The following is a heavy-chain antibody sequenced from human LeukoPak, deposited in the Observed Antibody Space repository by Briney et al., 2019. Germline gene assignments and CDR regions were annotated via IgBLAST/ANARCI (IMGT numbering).Heavy chain of an antibody. CDR3: ARHLTPGSSSWPGRALYNWFDP. Sequence: SGTLSLTCTVSGGSISSSSYYWGWIRQPPGKGLEWIGSIYYSGSTYYNPSLKSRVTISVDTSKNQFSLKLSSVTAADTAVYYCARHLTPGSSSWPGRALYNWFDPWGQGTLVTVSS. D-gene: IGHD6-6*01. CDR2: IYYSGST. CDR1: GGSISSSSYY. J-gene: IGHJ5*02. V-gene: IGHV4-39*01.